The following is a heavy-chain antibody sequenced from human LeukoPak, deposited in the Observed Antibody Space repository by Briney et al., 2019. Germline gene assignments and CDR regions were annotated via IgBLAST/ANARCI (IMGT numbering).Heavy chain of an antibody. V-gene: IGHV4-31*03. J-gene: IGHJ3*02. CDR2: IYYSGST. D-gene: IGHD2-2*01. CDR1: GGSISSGGYY. CDR3: ARKGDIVVVPAAKQTPGAAFDI. Sequence: PSETLSLTCTVSGGSISSGGYYWSWIRQHPGKGLEWIGYIYYSGSTCYNPSLKSRVTISVDTSKNQFSLKLSSVTAADTAVYYCARKGDIVVVPAAKQTPGAAFDIWGQGTMVTVSS.